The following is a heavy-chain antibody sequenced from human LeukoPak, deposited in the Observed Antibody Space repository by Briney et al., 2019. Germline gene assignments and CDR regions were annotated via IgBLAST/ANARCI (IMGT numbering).Heavy chain of an antibody. CDR1: GGSTSSSNW. Sequence: PSETLSLTCAVSGGSTSSSNWWSWVRQPPGKGLEWTGEIYHSGSTNYNPSLKSRVTISVDKSKNQFSLKLSSVTAADTAVYYCATGSGSYYPFDYWGQGTLVTVSS. J-gene: IGHJ4*02. CDR3: ATGSGSYYPFDY. V-gene: IGHV4-4*02. CDR2: IYHSGST. D-gene: IGHD3-10*01.